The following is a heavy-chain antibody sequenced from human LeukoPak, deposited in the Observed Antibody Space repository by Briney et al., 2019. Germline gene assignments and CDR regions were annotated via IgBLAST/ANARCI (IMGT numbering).Heavy chain of an antibody. J-gene: IGHJ3*02. CDR3: ARYFEYSSLLDAFDI. CDR1: GFTFSDYW. Sequence: GGSLRLSCAASGFTFSDYWMHWVRQAPGKGLEWVANIKQDGSEKYYVDSVKGRFTISRDNAKNSLYLQMNSLRAEDTAVYYCARYFEYSSLLDAFDIWGQGTMVTVSS. D-gene: IGHD6-6*01. V-gene: IGHV3-7*01. CDR2: IKQDGSEK.